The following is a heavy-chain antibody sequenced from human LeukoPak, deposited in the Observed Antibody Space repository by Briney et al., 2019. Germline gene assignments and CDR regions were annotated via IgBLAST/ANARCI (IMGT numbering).Heavy chain of an antibody. V-gene: IGHV3-20*04. CDR3: ARLISGSFSWYWSSGWFDP. CDR2: INWNGGST. D-gene: IGHD6-13*01. CDR1: GFNFDDYV. Sequence: PGGSLRLSCAASGFNFDDYVMTWVRQAPGKGLEWVSGINWNGGSTGYADSVKGRFTISRDNAKNSLYLQMNTLRAEDTALYYCARLISGSFSWYWSSGWFDPWGQGTLVTVSS. J-gene: IGHJ5*02.